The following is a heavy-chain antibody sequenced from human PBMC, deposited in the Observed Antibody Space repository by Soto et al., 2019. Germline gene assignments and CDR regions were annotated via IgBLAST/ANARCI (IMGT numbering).Heavy chain of an antibody. V-gene: IGHV1-46*03. J-gene: IGHJ5*02. Sequence: EASVKVSCKSSGYTFTSYCISWVRQAPGQRLEWMGIISTSGGSTSYAQKFQGRVTMTRDTSTSTVYMELSSLRSEDTAVYYCARVAAGRWWFDPWGQGTLVPSPQ. D-gene: IGHD6-13*01. CDR2: ISTSGGST. CDR3: ARVAAGRWWFDP. CDR1: GYTFTSYC.